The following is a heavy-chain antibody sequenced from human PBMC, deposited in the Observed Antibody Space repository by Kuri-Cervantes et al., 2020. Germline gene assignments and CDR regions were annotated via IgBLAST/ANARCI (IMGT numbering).Heavy chain of an antibody. J-gene: IGHJ6*02. D-gene: IGHD5-18*01. V-gene: IGHV1-69*13. CDR1: GYTFTGYY. CDR2: IIPIFGTA. Sequence: SVKVSCKASGYTFTGYYMHWVRQAPGQGLEWMGGIIPIFGTANYAQKFQGRVTITADESTSTAYMELSSLRSEDTAVYYCARGYVDTVWGSLLYYYYGMDVWGQGTTVTVSS. CDR3: ARGYVDTVWGSLLYYYYGMDV.